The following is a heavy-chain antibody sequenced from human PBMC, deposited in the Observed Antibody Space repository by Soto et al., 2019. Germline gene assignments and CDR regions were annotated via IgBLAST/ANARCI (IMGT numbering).Heavy chain of an antibody. CDR2: IWYDGSNK. Sequence: PGGSLRLSCAASGFTFSSYGMHWVRQAPGKGLGWVAVIWYDGSNKYYADSVKGRFTISRDNSKNTLYLQKNSLRAEDTAVYYCARTRHYSSSWYVGLDYWGQGTLLTVSS. D-gene: IGHD6-13*01. J-gene: IGHJ4*02. CDR3: ARTRHYSSSWYVGLDY. V-gene: IGHV3-33*01. CDR1: GFTFSSYG.